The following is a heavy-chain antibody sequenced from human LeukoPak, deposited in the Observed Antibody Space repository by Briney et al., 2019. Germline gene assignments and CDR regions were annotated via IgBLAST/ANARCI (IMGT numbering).Heavy chain of an antibody. D-gene: IGHD3-3*01. Sequence: GESLKISCKGSGYSFTSYWIGWVRQMPGKGLEWMGIIYPGDSDTRYSPSFQGQVTISADKSISTAYLQWSSLKASDTAMYYCARRPRITIFGGYNWFDPWGQGTLVTVSS. V-gene: IGHV5-51*01. CDR2: IYPGDSDT. CDR3: ARRPRITIFGGYNWFDP. J-gene: IGHJ5*02. CDR1: GYSFTSYW.